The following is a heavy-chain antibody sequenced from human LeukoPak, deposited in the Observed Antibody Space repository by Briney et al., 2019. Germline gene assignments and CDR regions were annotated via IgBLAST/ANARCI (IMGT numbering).Heavy chain of an antibody. V-gene: IGHV3-30*07. D-gene: IGHD2-15*01. Sequence: SVKGRFTISRDNSKNTVDLQMSSLRDEDTAVYYCARGRVVGVAPIDYWGQGTLVAVSS. J-gene: IGHJ4*02. CDR3: ARGRVVGVAPIDY.